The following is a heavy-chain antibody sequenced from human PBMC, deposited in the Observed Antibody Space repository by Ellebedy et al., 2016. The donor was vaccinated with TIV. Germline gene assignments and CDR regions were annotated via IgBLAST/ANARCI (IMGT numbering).Heavy chain of an antibody. D-gene: IGHD5-12*01. J-gene: IGHJ4*02. V-gene: IGHV4-39*07. CDR1: GGTISSTNYY. CDR2: IYHSGST. CDR3: ASSPSGYEIPY. Sequence: SETLSLXXNVSGGTISSTNYYWGWIRQSPEKGLEWIGSIYHSGSTYYNPSLKSRLTISLDTTKNQFSLGLDSVTAADTAVYYCASSPSGYEIPYWGQGTLVTVSS.